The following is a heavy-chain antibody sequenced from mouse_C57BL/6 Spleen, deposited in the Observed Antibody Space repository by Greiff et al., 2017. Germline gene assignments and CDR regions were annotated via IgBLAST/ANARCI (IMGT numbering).Heavy chain of an antibody. V-gene: IGHV1-52*01. Sequence: VQLQQPGAELVRPGSSVKLSCKASGYTFTSYWMHWVKQRPIQGLEWIGNIDPSDSETHYNQKFKDKATLTVDKSSSTAYMQLSSLTSEDSAVYYCARMNWDWYFDVWGTGTTVTVSS. D-gene: IGHD4-1*01. CDR1: GYTFTSYW. CDR2: IDPSDSET. J-gene: IGHJ1*03. CDR3: ARMNWDWYFDV.